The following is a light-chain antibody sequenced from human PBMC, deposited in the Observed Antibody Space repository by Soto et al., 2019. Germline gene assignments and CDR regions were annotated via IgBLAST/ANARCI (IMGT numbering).Light chain of an antibody. CDR1: SSNIGSNY. CDR2: RNN. J-gene: IGLJ2*01. V-gene: IGLV1-47*01. Sequence: QSVLTQPPSASGTPGQRVTISCSGSSSNIGSNYVYWYQQLPGTAPKLLIYRNNQRPSGVPDRVSGSKSGTSASLAISGLRSEDEADYYCAAWDDSRSGVVFGGGTKLTV. CDR3: AAWDDSRSGVV.